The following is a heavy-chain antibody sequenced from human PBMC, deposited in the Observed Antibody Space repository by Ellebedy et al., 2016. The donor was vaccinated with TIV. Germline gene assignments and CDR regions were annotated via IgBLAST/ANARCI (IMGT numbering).Heavy chain of an antibody. CDR3: ARALWFGESF. CDR2: INPRGGST. J-gene: IGHJ4*02. Sequence: AASVKVSCKASGYTFTSYYMHWVRQAPGQGLEWMGIINPRGGSTSYAQKFQGRVTMTRDTSTNTVYMELSSLRSEDTAVYYCARALWFGESFWGQGTLVTVSS. D-gene: IGHD3-10*01. V-gene: IGHV1-46*01. CDR1: GYTFTSYY.